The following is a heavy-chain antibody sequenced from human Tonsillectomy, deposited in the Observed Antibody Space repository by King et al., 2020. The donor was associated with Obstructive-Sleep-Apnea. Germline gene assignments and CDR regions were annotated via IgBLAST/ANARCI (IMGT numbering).Heavy chain of an antibody. Sequence: VQLVESGAEVKKPGESLKISCKGSGDSFTSYWIGWVRQMPGKGLEWMGIIYPGDSDTRYSPSFQGQFTISADKSINTAFLQWSSLQASDTAIYYCARRYSVAASFDYWGQGTLVTVSS. J-gene: IGHJ4*02. CDR2: IYPGDSDT. V-gene: IGHV5-51*01. CDR3: ARRYSVAASFDY. D-gene: IGHD5-12*01. CDR1: GDSFTSYW.